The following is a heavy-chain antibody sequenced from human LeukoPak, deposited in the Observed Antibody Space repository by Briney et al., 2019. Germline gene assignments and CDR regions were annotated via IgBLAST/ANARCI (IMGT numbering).Heavy chain of an antibody. CDR2: MNPNSGNT. J-gene: IGHJ5*02. V-gene: IGHV1-8*01. Sequence: ASVKVSCKASGYTFTSYDINWVRQATGQGLEWMGWMNPNSGNTGYAQKFQGRVTMTRNTSISTAYMELSSLRSEDTAVYYCARGFGDYCTNGVCYVYNWFDPWGQGTLVTVSS. D-gene: IGHD2-8*01. CDR1: GYTFTSYD. CDR3: ARGFGDYCTNGVCYVYNWFDP.